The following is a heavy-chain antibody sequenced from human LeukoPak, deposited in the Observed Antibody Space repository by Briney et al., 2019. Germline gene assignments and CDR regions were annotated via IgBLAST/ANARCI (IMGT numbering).Heavy chain of an antibody. CDR2: IIPIFGTA. D-gene: IGHD3-22*01. Sequence: ASVKVSCKASGYTFTSYGISWVRQAPGQGLEWMGGIIPIFGTANYAQKFQGRVTITADESTSTAYMELSSLRSEDTAVYYCARDRYYDSSGYYYLVHAFDIWGQGTMVTVSS. J-gene: IGHJ3*02. CDR3: ARDRYYDSSGYYYLVHAFDI. CDR1: GYTFTSYG. V-gene: IGHV1-69*13.